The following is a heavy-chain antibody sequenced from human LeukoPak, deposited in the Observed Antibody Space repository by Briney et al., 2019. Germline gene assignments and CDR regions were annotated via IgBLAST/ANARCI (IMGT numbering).Heavy chain of an antibody. Sequence: GGSLRLSCTVSGFTVSSNSMSWVRQAPGKGLEWGGRIKSKTDGGTTDYAAPVKGRFTISRDDSKNTLYLQMNSLKTEDTAVYYCTTEYRYYYDSSGSWGQGTLVSVSS. CDR1: GFTVSSNS. D-gene: IGHD3-22*01. CDR2: IKSKTDGGTT. J-gene: IGHJ4*02. CDR3: TTEYRYYYDSSGS. V-gene: IGHV3-15*01.